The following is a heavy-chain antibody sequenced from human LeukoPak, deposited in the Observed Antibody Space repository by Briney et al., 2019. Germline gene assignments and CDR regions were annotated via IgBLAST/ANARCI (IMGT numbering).Heavy chain of an antibody. CDR2: ITPIFGTA. D-gene: IGHD1-1*01. J-gene: IGHJ4*02. CDR1: GGTFSSYA. Sequence: PVKVSCKASGGTFSSYAISWVRQAPGQGLEWMGGITPIFGTANYAQKFQGRVTITTDESTSTAYMELSSLRSEDTAVYYCASSHPQRRFYFDYWGQGTLVTVSS. CDR3: ASSHPQRRFYFDY. V-gene: IGHV1-69*05.